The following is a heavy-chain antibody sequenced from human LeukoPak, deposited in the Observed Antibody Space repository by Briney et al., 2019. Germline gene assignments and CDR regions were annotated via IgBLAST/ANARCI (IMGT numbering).Heavy chain of an antibody. CDR2: IIPIFGTA. J-gene: IGHJ5*02. Sequence: SVKVSCKASGYTFTGYYMHWVRQAPGQGLEWMGGIIPIFGTANYAQKFQGRVTITADESTSTAYMELSSLRSEDTAVYYCARTLIVGAIGWFDPWGQGTLVIVSS. CDR3: ARTLIVGAIGWFDP. D-gene: IGHD1-26*01. V-gene: IGHV1-69*13. CDR1: GYTFTGYY.